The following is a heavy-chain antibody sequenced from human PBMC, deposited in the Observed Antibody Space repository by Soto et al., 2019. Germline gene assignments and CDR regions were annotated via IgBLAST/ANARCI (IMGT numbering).Heavy chain of an antibody. CDR1: GFTFNSYW. CDR2: INTGGCQK. CDR3: ARVSRRNTFGV. J-gene: IGHJ3*01. Sequence: GSLRVSCAASGFTFNSYWMTWARKAPGKALEWVANINTGGCQKPSVDSVKGRFSFSSDNCKNSLYLQMNSLRVEDTAVYYCARVSRRNTFGVWGQGTMVTVSS. V-gene: IGHV3-7*01.